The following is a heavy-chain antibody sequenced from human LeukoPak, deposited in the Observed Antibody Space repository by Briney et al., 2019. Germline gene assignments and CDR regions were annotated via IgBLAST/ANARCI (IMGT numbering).Heavy chain of an antibody. D-gene: IGHD3-22*01. Sequence: SETMSLTCAVYGGSFSGYYWSWIRQPPGKGLEWIGEINHSGSTNYNPSLKSRVTISVDTSKNQFSLKLSSVTAADTAVYYCARRRQYYDSSGYHLPFDYWGQGTLVTVSS. J-gene: IGHJ4*02. V-gene: IGHV4-34*01. CDR2: INHSGST. CDR3: ARRRQYYDSSGYHLPFDY. CDR1: GGSFSGYY.